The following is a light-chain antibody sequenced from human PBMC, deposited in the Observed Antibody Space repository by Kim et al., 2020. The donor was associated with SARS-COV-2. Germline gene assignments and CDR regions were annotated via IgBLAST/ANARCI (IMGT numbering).Light chain of an antibody. Sequence: SYELTQPPSVSVAPGQTAGITCGGNNIGTKSVHXYQQKPGQAPVLVIYYNSDRPSGIPERFSGSNSGNTATLSISRVEAADEAAYYCQVWDGNSDHYVFG. V-gene: IGLV3-21*01. CDR2: YNS. CDR1: NIGTKS. J-gene: IGLJ1*01. CDR3: QVWDGNSDHYV.